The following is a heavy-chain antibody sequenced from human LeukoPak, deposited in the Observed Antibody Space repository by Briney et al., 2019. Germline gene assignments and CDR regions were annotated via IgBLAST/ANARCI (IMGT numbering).Heavy chain of an antibody. J-gene: IGHJ6*02. D-gene: IGHD2-2*01. Sequence: GGSLRLSCAASGFTFGSYAMHWVRQASGKGLEWVAVISYDGSNKYYADSVKGRFTISRDNSKNTLFLQMNSLRAEDTAVYCCARDFCSSTSCYWGDGMDVWGQGTTVTVSS. CDR2: ISYDGSNK. CDR1: GFTFGSYA. V-gene: IGHV3-30-3*01. CDR3: ARDFCSSTSCYWGDGMDV.